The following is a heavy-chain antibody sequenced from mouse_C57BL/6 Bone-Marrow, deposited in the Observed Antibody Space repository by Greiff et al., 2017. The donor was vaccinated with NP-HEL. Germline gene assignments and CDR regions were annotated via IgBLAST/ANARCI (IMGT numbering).Heavy chain of an antibody. J-gene: IGHJ3*01. CDR1: GYSITSGYY. Sequence: EVQLVESGPGLVKPSQSLSLTCSVTGYSITSGYYWNWIRQFPGNKLEWMGYISYDGSNNYNPSLKNRISITRDTSKNQFFLKLNSVTTEDTATYYCARDLGYWGQGTLVTVSA. V-gene: IGHV3-6*01. CDR3: ARDLGY. CDR2: ISYDGSN. D-gene: IGHD2-10*02.